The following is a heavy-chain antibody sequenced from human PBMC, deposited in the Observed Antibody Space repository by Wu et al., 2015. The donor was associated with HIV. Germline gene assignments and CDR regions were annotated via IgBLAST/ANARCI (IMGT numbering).Heavy chain of an antibody. V-gene: IGHV1-69*13. D-gene: IGHD6-13*01. CDR2: IIPIFGTA. J-gene: IGHJ3*02. CDR3: AREEQLREGRHDAFDI. Sequence: QARLVQSAGEMKKPGSSVKVSCKASGGTFSSYAISWVRQAPGQGLEWMGRIIPIFGTANYAQKFQGRVTITADESTSTAYMELSSLRSEDTAVYYCAREEQLREGRHDAFDIWGQGTMVTVSS. CDR1: GGTFSSYA.